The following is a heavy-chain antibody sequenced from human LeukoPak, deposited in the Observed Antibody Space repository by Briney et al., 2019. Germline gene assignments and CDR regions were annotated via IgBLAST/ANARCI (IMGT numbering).Heavy chain of an antibody. J-gene: IGHJ3*02. Sequence: GGSLRLSCAASGFTVSSNYMSWVRQAPGKGLEWVSVIYSGGSTYYADSVKGRFTISRDNAKNSLYLQMNSLRAEDTALYYCAKDITIVGPTTGRHAFDIWGQGTMVTVSS. D-gene: IGHD1-26*01. V-gene: IGHV3-53*05. CDR1: GFTVSSNY. CDR2: IYSGGST. CDR3: AKDITIVGPTTGRHAFDI.